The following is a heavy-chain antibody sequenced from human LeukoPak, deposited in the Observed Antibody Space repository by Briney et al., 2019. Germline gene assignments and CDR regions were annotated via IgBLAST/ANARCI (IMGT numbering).Heavy chain of an antibody. CDR3: VRGTGY. J-gene: IGHJ4*02. CDR1: GFTFSTYV. CDR2: ISSNGDNT. V-gene: IGHV3-64D*06. Sequence: GGSLRLSCSVSGFTFSTYVMHWARQAPGKGLEYVSAISSNGDNTYYADSVKGRFTISRDNSKNTLDLQMSSLRADDTAVYYCVRGTGYWGQGTLVTVSS.